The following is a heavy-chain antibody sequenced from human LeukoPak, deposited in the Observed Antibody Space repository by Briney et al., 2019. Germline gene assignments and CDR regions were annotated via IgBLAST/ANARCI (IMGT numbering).Heavy chain of an antibody. CDR1: GFSLSTSRVG. J-gene: IGHJ4*02. V-gene: IGHV2-5*02. CDR2: IYWDDDK. Sequence: SGPTLVKPTQTLTLTCTFSGFSLSTSRVGVGWIRQPPGKALEWLALIYWDDDKRYSPSLKSRLTITKDTSKNQVVLTMTNMDPVDTATYYCALDDYGDYEGLSDYWGQGTLVTVSS. D-gene: IGHD4-17*01. CDR3: ALDDYGDYEGLSDY.